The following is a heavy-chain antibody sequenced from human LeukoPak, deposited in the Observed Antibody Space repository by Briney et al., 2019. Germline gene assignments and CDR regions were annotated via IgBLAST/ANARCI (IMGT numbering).Heavy chain of an antibody. CDR3: ASVLWFGELGLDY. D-gene: IGHD3-10*01. Sequence: SETLSLTCVLSGDSISSSHWWSWVSQPPGKGLEWIGEIYHSGSTNYNPYLKSRVTISVDKPKNQFSLKLSSVTAADTAVYYCASVLWFGELGLDYWGQGTLVTVSS. J-gene: IGHJ4*02. CDR2: IYHSGST. CDR1: GDSISSSHW. V-gene: IGHV4-4*02.